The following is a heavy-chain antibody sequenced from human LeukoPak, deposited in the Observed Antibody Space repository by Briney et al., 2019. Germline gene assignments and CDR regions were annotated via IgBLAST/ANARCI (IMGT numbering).Heavy chain of an antibody. CDR3: AGNYYGSGSYYSEDRY. Sequence: KSSETLSLTCAVSGGSISSSNWWSWVRQPPGKGLEWIGEIYHSGGTNYNPSLKSRGTISVDKSKNQFSLKLSSVTAADTAVYYCAGNYYGSGSYYSEDRYWGQGTLVTVSS. CDR2: IYHSGGT. D-gene: IGHD3-10*01. CDR1: GGSISSSNW. V-gene: IGHV4-4*02. J-gene: IGHJ4*02.